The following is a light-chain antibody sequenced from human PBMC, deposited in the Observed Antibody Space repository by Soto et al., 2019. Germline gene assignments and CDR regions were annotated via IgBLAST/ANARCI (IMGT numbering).Light chain of an antibody. CDR1: SSDVGGYNY. Sequence: QSALTQPASVSGSPGQSITISCTGTSSDVGGYNYVSWYHHHPGKAPKLMIFDVSNRPSGVSNHFSGSKSGNTASLTISGLQPEDEDDYYCCSYTTSNTSQIVFGTGTKLTVL. CDR3: CSYTTSNTSQIV. CDR2: DVS. V-gene: IGLV2-14*03. J-gene: IGLJ1*01.